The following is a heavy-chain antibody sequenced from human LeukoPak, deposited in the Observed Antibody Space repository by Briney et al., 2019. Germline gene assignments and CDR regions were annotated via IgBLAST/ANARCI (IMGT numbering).Heavy chain of an antibody. Sequence: GGSLRLSCAASGFTFSDYYMSWIRQAPGKGLEWVSYISHSGITKYYADSVKGRFTISRDNSKNTLYLQMNSLRAEDTAVYYCARNHDSRGMDVWGQGTTVTVSS. CDR3: ARNHDSRGMDV. CDR1: GFTFSDYY. J-gene: IGHJ6*02. D-gene: IGHD2-21*02. V-gene: IGHV3-11*04. CDR2: ISHSGITK.